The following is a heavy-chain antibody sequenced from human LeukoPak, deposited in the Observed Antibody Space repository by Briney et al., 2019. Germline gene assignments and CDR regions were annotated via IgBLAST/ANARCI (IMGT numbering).Heavy chain of an antibody. CDR3: ASGGATSFDY. CDR1: GFTFSNSS. J-gene: IGHJ4*02. D-gene: IGHD1-26*01. V-gene: IGHV3-48*01. Sequence: GGSLRLSCAASGFTFSNSSVNWVRQSPGKGLEWISYISFSNTTIYYADSVKGRFTISRDKAKNSLYLQMNSLRAEDTAVYYCASGGATSFDYWGQGTLVTVSS. CDR2: ISFSNTTI.